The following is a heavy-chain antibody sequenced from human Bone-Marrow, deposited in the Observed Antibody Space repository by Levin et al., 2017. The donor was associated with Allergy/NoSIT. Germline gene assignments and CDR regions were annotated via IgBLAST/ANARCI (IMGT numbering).Heavy chain of an antibody. D-gene: IGHD2-15*01. CDR3: ARGTGYCSGSGCFGPFFDY. CDR2: MFYRGST. Sequence: ASETLSLTCSVSGDYISSGYYYWTWIRQHPGKGLEWIGHMFYRGSTYYNPSLKSRVTISIDTSNNHLSLDLKSVTAADTAVYYCARGTGYCSGSGCFGPFFDYWGQGNLVTVSS. J-gene: IGHJ4*02. CDR1: GDYISSGYYY. V-gene: IGHV4-31*03.